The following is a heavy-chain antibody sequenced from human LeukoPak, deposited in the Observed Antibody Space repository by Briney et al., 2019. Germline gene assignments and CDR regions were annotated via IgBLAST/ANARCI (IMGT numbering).Heavy chain of an antibody. V-gene: IGHV3-21*01. CDR2: ISSSSSYI. J-gene: IGHJ4*02. D-gene: IGHD5-12*01. Sequence: TGGSLRLSCAASGFTFSKCDMTWVRQAPGKGLEWVSSISSSSSYIYYADSVKGRFTISRDNAKNSLYLQMNSLRAEDTAVYYCARDYIAAFDYWGQGTLVTVSS. CDR1: GFTFSKCD. CDR3: ARDYIAAFDY.